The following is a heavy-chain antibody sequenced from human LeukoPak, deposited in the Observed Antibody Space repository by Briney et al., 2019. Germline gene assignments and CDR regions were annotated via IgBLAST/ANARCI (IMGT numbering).Heavy chain of an antibody. CDR3: ARGRSRAAAGIYYYMDV. CDR2: ISYDGSNK. D-gene: IGHD6-13*01. V-gene: IGHV3-30-3*01. Sequence: AGGSLRLSCAASGFTFSSYAMHWVRQAPGKGLEWVAVISYDGSNKYYADSVKGRFTISRDNSKNTLYLQMNSLRAEDTAVYYCARGRSRAAAGIYYYMDVWGKGTTVTVSS. CDR1: GFTFSSYA. J-gene: IGHJ6*03.